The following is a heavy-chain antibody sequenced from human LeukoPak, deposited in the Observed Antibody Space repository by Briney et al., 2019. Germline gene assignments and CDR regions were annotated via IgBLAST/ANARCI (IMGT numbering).Heavy chain of an antibody. CDR2: IYNSGNT. CDR1: GGSVSSGSYY. CDR3: AGDPAVAGYYYYGMDV. D-gene: IGHD6-19*01. V-gene: IGHV4-61*02. J-gene: IGHJ6*02. Sequence: SETLSLTCSVSGGSVSSGSYYWSRIRQPAGKGLEWIGRIYNSGNTNYNPSLKSRVTISLDTSKNQFSLKLSSVTAADTAVYYCAGDPAVAGYYYYGMDVWGQGTTVTVSS.